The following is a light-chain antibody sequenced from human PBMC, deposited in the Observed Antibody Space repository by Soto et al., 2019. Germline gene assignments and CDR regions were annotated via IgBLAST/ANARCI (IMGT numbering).Light chain of an antibody. CDR3: QQYDRSPFT. V-gene: IGKV3-20*01. J-gene: IGKJ3*01. CDR2: VVS. Sequence: EIVLTQSPGTLSLSPGERATLSCRASQSVSNNYLAWFQQKPGQAPRVLIYVVSSRATGIPDRFSGSGSGTDFTLTISRLEPEDFAVYYCQQYDRSPFTFGPGTKVDIK. CDR1: QSVSNNY.